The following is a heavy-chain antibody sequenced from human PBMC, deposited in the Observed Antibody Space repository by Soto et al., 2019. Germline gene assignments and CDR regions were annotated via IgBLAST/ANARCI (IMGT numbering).Heavy chain of an antibody. D-gene: IGHD2-21*02. V-gene: IGHV3-66*01. Sequence: EVQLVESGGGLVQPGGSLRLSCAASGFTVSSHYMSWVRQAPGKGLGGVSVIYSGGSTYYTDSVKGRFTISRDNSKNTLFLQMNSVRAEDTAVYYCARDYYGGNSRYFDLWGRGTLVTVSS. J-gene: IGHJ2*01. CDR3: ARDYYGGNSRYFDL. CDR1: GFTVSSHY. CDR2: IYSGGST.